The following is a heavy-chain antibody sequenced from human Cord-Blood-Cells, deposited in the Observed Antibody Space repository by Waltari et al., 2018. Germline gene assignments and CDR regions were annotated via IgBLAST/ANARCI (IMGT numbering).Heavy chain of an antibody. CDR3: AGKGGVGRAFDI. J-gene: IGHJ3*02. D-gene: IGHD1-26*01. CDR1: GYSISSGYY. V-gene: IGHV4-38-2*01. CDR2: IYHSGST. Sequence: QVQLQESGPGLVKPSETLSLTCAVSGYSISSGYYWGWIRQPPGKGREWVGGIYHSGSTCYNPALKSRGTIAVGTSKNQFSRELGSVTAADTAVYYCAGKGGVGRAFDIWGQGTMVTVSS.